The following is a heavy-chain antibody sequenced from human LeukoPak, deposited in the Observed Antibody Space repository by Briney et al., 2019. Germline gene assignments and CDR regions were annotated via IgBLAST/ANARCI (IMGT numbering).Heavy chain of an antibody. V-gene: IGHV4-39*01. Sequence: SETLSLTCTVSGGSISSSSYYWGWIRQPPGKGLEWIGSIYYSGSTYCNPSLKSRVTISVDTSKNQFSLKLSSVTAADTAVYYCARHGERMATIRQYYFDYWGQGTLVTVSS. CDR2: IYYSGST. D-gene: IGHD5-24*01. J-gene: IGHJ4*02. CDR3: ARHGERMATIRQYYFDY. CDR1: GGSISSSSYY.